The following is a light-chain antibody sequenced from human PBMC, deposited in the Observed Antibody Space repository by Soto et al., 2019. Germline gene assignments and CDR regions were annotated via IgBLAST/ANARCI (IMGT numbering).Light chain of an antibody. CDR2: GAS. Sequence: EIVLTQSPGTLSLSPGERATLSCRASQSVSSSYLAWYQQKPGQAPRRLIYGASSRAADIPDRFSGSGSGTDFTLTISRLEPEELAVYYCEHYGSSPFTFGPGTKVDIK. V-gene: IGKV3-20*01. CDR1: QSVSSSY. CDR3: EHYGSSPFT. J-gene: IGKJ3*01.